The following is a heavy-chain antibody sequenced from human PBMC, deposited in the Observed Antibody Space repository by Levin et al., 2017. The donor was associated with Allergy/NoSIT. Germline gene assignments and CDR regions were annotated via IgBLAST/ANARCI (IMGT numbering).Heavy chain of an antibody. Sequence: ASVKVSCKASGYTLTTYGISWVRQAPGQGLEWMGWISPYNGDTYYAQSLEDRVTMTADTSTSTVYMELRRLTSDDTALYYCAREAVAGTGGGYWGQGTLVTVSS. D-gene: IGHD6-19*01. V-gene: IGHV1-18*01. J-gene: IGHJ4*02. CDR2: ISPYNGDT. CDR3: AREAVAGTGGGY. CDR1: GYTLTTYG.